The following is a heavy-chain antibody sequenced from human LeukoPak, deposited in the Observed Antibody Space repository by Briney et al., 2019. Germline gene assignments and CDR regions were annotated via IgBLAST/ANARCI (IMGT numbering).Heavy chain of an antibody. V-gene: IGHV1-2*02. D-gene: IGHD6-13*01. CDR3: ARDQVVAAAATGDY. J-gene: IGHJ4*02. CDR1: GYTFTGYY. CDR2: INPNSGGT. Sequence: ASVKVSCRASGYTFTGYYMHWVRQAPGQGLEWMGWINPNSGGTNYAQKFQGRVTMTRDTFISTAYMELSRLRSDDTAVYYCARDQVVAAAATGDYWGQGTLVTVSS.